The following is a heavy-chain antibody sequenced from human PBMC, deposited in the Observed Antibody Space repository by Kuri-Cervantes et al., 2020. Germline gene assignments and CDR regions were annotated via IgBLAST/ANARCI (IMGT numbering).Heavy chain of an antibody. CDR2: IDSTSTYK. Sequence: ETLSLTCAASGFTFNTYSMNWVRQAPGKGLEWVSSIDSTSTYKYYTDSVKGRFTISRDNAKNSLYLQMDSLRAEDTAEYYCAKERASVGWPAPSGDQDYWGQGTLVTVSS. J-gene: IGHJ4*02. V-gene: IGHV3-21*04. D-gene: IGHD1-26*01. CDR3: AKERASVGWPAPSGDQDY. CDR1: GFTFNTYS.